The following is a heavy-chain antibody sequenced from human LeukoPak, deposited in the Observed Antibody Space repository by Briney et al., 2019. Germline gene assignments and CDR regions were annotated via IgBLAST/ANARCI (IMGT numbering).Heavy chain of an antibody. CDR1: GGTFSSYA. V-gene: IGHV1-69*04. Sequence: GSSVKVSCKASGGTFSSYAISWVRQAPGKRLEWMGRIIPIFGIANYAQKFQGRVTITADKSTSTAYMELSSLRAEDTAVYYCATRGYPGEHYGMDVWGQGTTVTVSS. D-gene: IGHD7-27*01. CDR2: IIPIFGIA. CDR3: ATRGYPGEHYGMDV. J-gene: IGHJ6*02.